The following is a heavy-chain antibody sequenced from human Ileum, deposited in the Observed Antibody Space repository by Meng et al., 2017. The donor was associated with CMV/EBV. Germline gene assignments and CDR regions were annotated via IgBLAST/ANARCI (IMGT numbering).Heavy chain of an antibody. Sequence: GSLRLSCAVYGGSFSGYYWNWIRQCPGKGLEWIGEISPSRRSSNYNPSLKGRVTISVDTSQNQFSLKLTTVSAADTAVYYCARGYHQLVHFNYWGQGTQVTVSS. D-gene: IGHD2-2*01. CDR2: ISPSRRSS. CDR1: GGSFSGYY. V-gene: IGHV4-34*01. CDR3: ARGYHQLVHFNY. J-gene: IGHJ4*02.